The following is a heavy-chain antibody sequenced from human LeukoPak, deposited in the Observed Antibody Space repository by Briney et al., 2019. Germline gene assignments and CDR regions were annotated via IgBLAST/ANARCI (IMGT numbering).Heavy chain of an antibody. CDR2: IYYSGST. V-gene: IGHV4-31*03. D-gene: IGHD2-21*01. CDR3: ASLFPGIVVDY. CDR1: GGSISSGGYS. J-gene: IGHJ4*02. Sequence: SQTLSLTCTVSGGSISSGGYSWSWIRQHPGKGLEWIGYIYYSGSTYYNPSLKSRVTISVDTSKNQFSLKLSSVTAADTAVYYCASLFPGIVVDYWGQGTLVTVSS.